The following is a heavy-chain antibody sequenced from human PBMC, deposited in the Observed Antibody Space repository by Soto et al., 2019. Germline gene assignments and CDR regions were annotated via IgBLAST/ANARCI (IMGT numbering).Heavy chain of an antibody. V-gene: IGHV1-2*04. CDR1: GYTFTGYY. Sequence: ASVKVSGKASGYTFTGYYMHWVLQAPGQGLEWMGWINPNSGGTNYAQKFQGWVTMTRDTSISTAYMELSRLRSDDTAVYYCARSPYYYDSSGSLDEFDYWGQGTLVTVSS. D-gene: IGHD3-22*01. J-gene: IGHJ4*02. CDR2: INPNSGGT. CDR3: ARSPYYYDSSGSLDEFDY.